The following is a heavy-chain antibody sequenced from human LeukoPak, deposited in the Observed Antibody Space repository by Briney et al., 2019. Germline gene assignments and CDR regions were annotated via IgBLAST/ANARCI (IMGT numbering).Heavy chain of an antibody. Sequence: GASVKVSCKASGYTFTGYYMHWVRQAPGQGLEWMGWINPNSGGTNYAQKFQGRVTMTRDTSISTAYMELSRLRSDDTAVYYCASQEYDGSYYRWFDPWGQGTLVTVSS. V-gene: IGHV1-2*02. D-gene: IGHD1-26*01. CDR2: INPNSGGT. J-gene: IGHJ5*02. CDR1: GYTFTGYY. CDR3: ASQEYDGSYYRWFDP.